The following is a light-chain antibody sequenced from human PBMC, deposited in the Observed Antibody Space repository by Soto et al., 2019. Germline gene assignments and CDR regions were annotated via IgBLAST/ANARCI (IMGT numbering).Light chain of an antibody. CDR1: QAMTSY. CDR3: QQLNTYPST. J-gene: IGKJ4*01. Sequence: DIQLTQSPSFLSASVGDRVTITCRGSQAMTSYFAWYQQKPGKAPKLLIYAASILRGGVPSRFSGSGSGTEFTLTISSLQPEDFATYYCQQLNTYPSTFGGGTKVDIK. CDR2: AAS. V-gene: IGKV1-9*01.